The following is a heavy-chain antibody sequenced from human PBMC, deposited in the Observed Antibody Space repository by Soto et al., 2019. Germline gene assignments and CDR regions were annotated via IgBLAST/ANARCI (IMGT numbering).Heavy chain of an antibody. CDR2: IYYSGTT. D-gene: IGHD2-15*01. CDR1: GGSISSYY. Sequence: SETLSLTCTVSGGSISSYYWSWIRQPPGKGLEWIGYIYYSGTTNYNPSLKSRVTISVDTSKNQFSLKLSSVTAADTAVYYCARGASGDNYWGQGTLVTSPQ. CDR3: ARGASGDNY. V-gene: IGHV4-59*01. J-gene: IGHJ4*02.